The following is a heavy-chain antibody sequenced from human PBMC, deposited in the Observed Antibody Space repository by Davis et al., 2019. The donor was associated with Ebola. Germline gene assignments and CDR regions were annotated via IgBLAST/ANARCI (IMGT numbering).Heavy chain of an antibody. J-gene: IGHJ4*02. D-gene: IGHD2-15*01. V-gene: IGHV3-23*01. Sequence: GESLKISCAASGFTFSSYAMSWVRQAPGKGLEWVSAISGSGGSTYYADSVKGRFTISRDNSKNTLYLQMNSLRAEDTAVYYCAKDLERCSGGSCYTPGVYWGQGTLVTISS. CDR1: GFTFSSYA. CDR2: ISGSGGST. CDR3: AKDLERCSGGSCYTPGVY.